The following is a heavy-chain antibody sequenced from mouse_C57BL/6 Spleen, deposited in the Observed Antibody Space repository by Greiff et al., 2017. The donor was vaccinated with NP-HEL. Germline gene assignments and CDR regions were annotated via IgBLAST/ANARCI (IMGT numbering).Heavy chain of an antibody. V-gene: IGHV1-76*01. CDR1: GYTFTDYY. J-gene: IGHJ4*01. Sequence: VQLQQSGAELVRPGASVKLSCKASGYTFTDYYINWVKQRPGQGLEWIARIYPGSGNTYYNEKFKGKATLTAEKSSSTAYMQLSSLTSEDSAVYFCARVDSSGYPYYYAMDYWGQGTSVTVSS. CDR3: ARVDSSGYPYYYAMDY. D-gene: IGHD3-2*02. CDR2: IYPGSGNT.